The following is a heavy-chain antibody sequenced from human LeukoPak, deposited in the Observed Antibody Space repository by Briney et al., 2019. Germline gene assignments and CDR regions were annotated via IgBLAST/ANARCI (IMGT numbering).Heavy chain of an antibody. CDR1: GFTFSSNG. CDR2: ISYDGSNK. V-gene: IGHV3-30*18. CDR3: AKERVPAAMWTGAFDI. Sequence: PGRSLRPSCAASGFTFSSNGMHWVRQAPGKGLEWVAVISYDGSNKYYADSVKGRFTISRDNSKNTLYLQMNSLRAEDTAVYYCAKERVPAAMWTGAFDIWGQGTMVTVSS. J-gene: IGHJ3*02. D-gene: IGHD2-2*01.